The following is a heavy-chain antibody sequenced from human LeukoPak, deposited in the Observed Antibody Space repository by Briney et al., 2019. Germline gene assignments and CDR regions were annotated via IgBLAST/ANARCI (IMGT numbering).Heavy chain of an antibody. J-gene: IGHJ2*01. V-gene: IGHV3-74*01. CDR1: GFTFSSYW. CDR2: INSDGSST. Sequence: PGGSLRLSCAASGFTFSSYWMHWVRQAPGKGLVWVSRINSDGSSTSYADSVKGRFTISRDNAKNTLYLQMNSLRAEDTAVYYCARARDYYGSGSYYGPIGYWYFDLWGRGTLVTVSS. D-gene: IGHD3-10*01. CDR3: ARARDYYGSGSYYGPIGYWYFDL.